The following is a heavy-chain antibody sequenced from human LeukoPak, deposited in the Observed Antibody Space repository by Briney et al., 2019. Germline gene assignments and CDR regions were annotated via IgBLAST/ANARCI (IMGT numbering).Heavy chain of an antibody. D-gene: IGHD3-22*01. CDR2: ITGSGGST. J-gene: IGHJ4*02. CDR3: AKEIGSYYYDSSGYVDY. CDR1: GFTFSSHA. V-gene: IGHV3-23*01. Sequence: GGSLRLSCAASGFTFSSHAMGWVRQAPGKGLEWASSITGSGGSTYYADSVKGRFTISRDNSKNTLYLQMNSLRAEDTAVYYCAKEIGSYYYDSSGYVDYWGQGTLVTVSS.